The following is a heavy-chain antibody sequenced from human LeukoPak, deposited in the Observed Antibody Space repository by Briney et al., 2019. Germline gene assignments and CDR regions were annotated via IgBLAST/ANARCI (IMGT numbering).Heavy chain of an antibody. D-gene: IGHD3-16*02. V-gene: IGHV4-59*01. CDR3: ARGLRYVWGSYRTGYVDAFDI. CDR1: GGSISSYY. J-gene: IGHJ3*02. CDR2: IYYSGSI. Sequence: SETLSLTCTVSGGSISSYYWSWIRQPPGKGLEWIGYIYYSGSINYNPSLKSRVTISVDTSKNQFSLKLSSVTAADTAVYYCARGLRYVWGSYRTGYVDAFDIWGQGTMVAVSS.